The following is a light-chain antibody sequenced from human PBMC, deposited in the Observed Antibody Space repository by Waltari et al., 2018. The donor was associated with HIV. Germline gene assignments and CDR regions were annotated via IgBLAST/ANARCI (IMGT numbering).Light chain of an antibody. CDR1: QSISVW. CDR3: QQYDSFPWT. CDR2: EAS. J-gene: IGKJ1*01. V-gene: IGKV1-5*03. Sequence: DIQMTQSPSTLPASIGDRVTITCRASQSISVWLAWYHQKPGKAPKLLIYEASNLESGAPSRFSGTGSGTEFTLTISSLQPDDSATFYCQQYDSFPWTFGQGTKVGIK.